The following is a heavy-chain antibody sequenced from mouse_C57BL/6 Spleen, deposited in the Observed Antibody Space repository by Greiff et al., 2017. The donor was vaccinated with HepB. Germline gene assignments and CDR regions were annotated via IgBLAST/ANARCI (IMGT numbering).Heavy chain of an antibody. CDR2: IDPSDSYT. J-gene: IGHJ4*01. D-gene: IGHD3-2*02. CDR3: ARGGQLRHYYYAMDY. V-gene: IGHV1-59*01. Sequence: QVQLQQPGAELVRPGTSVKLSCKASGYTFTSYWMHWVKQRPGQGLEWIGVIDPSDSYTNYNQKFKGKATLTVDTSSSTAYMQLSSLTSEDSAVYYCARGGQLRHYYYAMDYWGQGTSVTVSS. CDR1: GYTFTSYW.